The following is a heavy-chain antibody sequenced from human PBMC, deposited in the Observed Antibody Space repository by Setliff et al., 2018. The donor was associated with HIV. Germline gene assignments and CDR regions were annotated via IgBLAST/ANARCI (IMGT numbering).Heavy chain of an antibody. V-gene: IGHV4-34*01. CDR2: LRPSGNT. Sequence: PSETLSLTCAVYGGSFSGYYWGWIRQPPGKGLEWIGSLRPSGNTYYNPSLKSRVTISVDTSKNQFSLNLSSVTAADTAVYYCARHGAFYYYYYMDVWGKGTTVTVSS. J-gene: IGHJ6*03. CDR3: ARHGAFYYYYYMDV. CDR1: GGSFSGYY.